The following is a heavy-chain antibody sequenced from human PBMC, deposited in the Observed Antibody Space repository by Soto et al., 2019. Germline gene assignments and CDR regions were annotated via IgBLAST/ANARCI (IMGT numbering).Heavy chain of an antibody. CDR2: MNPNSGNK. J-gene: IGHJ6*02. V-gene: IGHV1-8*01. CDR3: ARYPYILTGSFYNGMDV. Sequence: ASVKVSCKASGYTFTSYDINWVRQATGQGLEWMGWMNPNSGNKGYAQKFQGRVTSTRKTTISTAYMEMSSLRSEDTAVYSCARYPYILTGSFYNGMDVWGQGTTPTASS. D-gene: IGHD3-9*01. CDR1: GYTFTSYD.